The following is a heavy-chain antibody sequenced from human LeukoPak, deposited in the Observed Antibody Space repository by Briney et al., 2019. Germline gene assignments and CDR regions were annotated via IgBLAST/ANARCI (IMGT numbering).Heavy chain of an antibody. CDR1: GFTFSSYS. V-gene: IGHV3-48*04. Sequence: PGGSLRLSCAASGFTFSSYSMNWVRQAPGKGLEWVSSISSSSSTIYYADSVKGRFTISRDNAKNSLYLQMNSLRAEDTAVYYCARGEHYYDSSGYSVDAFDIWGQGTMVTVSS. D-gene: IGHD3-22*01. CDR2: ISSSSSTI. J-gene: IGHJ3*02. CDR3: ARGEHYYDSSGYSVDAFDI.